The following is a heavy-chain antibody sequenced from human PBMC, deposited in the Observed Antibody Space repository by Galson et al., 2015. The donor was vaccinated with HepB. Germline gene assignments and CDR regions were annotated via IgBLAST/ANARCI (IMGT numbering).Heavy chain of an antibody. J-gene: IGHJ3*02. CDR3: AKDQGQHSLTTIDAFDI. D-gene: IGHD2-21*01. V-gene: IGHV3-23*01. CDR1: GFTFSSYA. CDR2: ISGSGGST. Sequence: SLRLSCAASGFTFSSYAMSWVRQAPGKGLEWVSAISGSGGSTYYADSVKGRFTISRDNSKNTLYLQMNSLRAEDTAVYYCAKDQGQHSLTTIDAFDIWGQGTMVTVSS.